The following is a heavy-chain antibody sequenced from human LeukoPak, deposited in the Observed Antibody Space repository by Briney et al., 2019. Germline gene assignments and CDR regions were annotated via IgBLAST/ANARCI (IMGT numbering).Heavy chain of an antibody. CDR2: IYTSGST. CDR3: AREGGSQSKYYFYDYFMDV. Sequence: SETLSLTCTVSSGSISSYYWSWIRQPAGKGLEWIGRIYTSGSTNYNSSLKSRVTISVDTSKNQFSLKLSSVTAADTAVYYCAREGGSQSKYYFYDYFMDVWGKGTTVTISS. J-gene: IGHJ6*03. CDR1: SGSISSYY. D-gene: IGHD6-13*01. V-gene: IGHV4-4*07.